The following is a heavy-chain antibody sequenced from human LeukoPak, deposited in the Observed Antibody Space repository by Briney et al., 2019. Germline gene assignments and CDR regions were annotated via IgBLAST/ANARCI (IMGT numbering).Heavy chain of an antibody. CDR1: GFTVSSNY. V-gene: IGHV3-21*01. CDR3: ARDKPLGITGTTWDKWDYYYYMDV. CDR2: ISSSSSYI. D-gene: IGHD1-7*01. J-gene: IGHJ6*03. Sequence: GGSLRLSCAASGFTVSSNYMSWVRQAPGKGLEWVSSISSSSSYIYYADSVKGRFTISRDNAKNSLYLQMNSLRAEDTAVYYCARDKPLGITGTTWDKWDYYYYMDVWGKGTTVTVSS.